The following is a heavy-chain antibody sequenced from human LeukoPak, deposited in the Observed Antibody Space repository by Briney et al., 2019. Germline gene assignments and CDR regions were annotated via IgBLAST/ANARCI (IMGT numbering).Heavy chain of an antibody. CDR1: GYTFTSYG. CDR3: ARYCSSTSCKWDLGNY. J-gene: IGHJ4*02. V-gene: IGHV1-18*01. D-gene: IGHD2-2*01. CDR2: ISAYNGNT. Sequence: ASVKVSCKASGYTFTSYGISWVRQAPGQGLEWMGWISAYNGNTNYAQKLQGRVTMTTDTSTSTAYMELRSLRSDGTAVYYCARYCSSTSCKWDLGNYWGQGTLVTVSS.